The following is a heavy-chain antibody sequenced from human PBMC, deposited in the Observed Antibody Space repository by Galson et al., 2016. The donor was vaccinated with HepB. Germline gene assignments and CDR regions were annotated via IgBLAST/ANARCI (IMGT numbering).Heavy chain of an antibody. V-gene: IGHV6-1*01. D-gene: IGHD2-8*02. CDR3: ARLYWGLRAFDI. Sequence: CAISGDSVSSNSAAWNWIRQSPSRGLEWLGRTYYNSKWYNDYAASVKSRITFNPDTSKSQFSLQLNSVTPEDTAVYYCARLYWGLRAFDIWGQGTMVTVSS. CDR1: GDSVSSNSAA. J-gene: IGHJ3*02. CDR2: TYYNSKWYN.